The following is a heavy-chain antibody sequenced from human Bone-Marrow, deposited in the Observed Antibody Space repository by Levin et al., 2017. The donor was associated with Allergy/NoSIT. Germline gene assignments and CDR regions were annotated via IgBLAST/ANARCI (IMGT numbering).Heavy chain of an antibody. CDR1: GFNFSAYS. V-gene: IGHV3-30-3*01. Sequence: GGSLRLSCMASGFNFSAYSMHWVRQAPGKGLEWVAVISSDGTRKFYADSVKGRFSISRDNSKNTLTLQMNSLRTGDTAVFFCARDFVIAAAGILDYWGRGTLVTVSS. CDR2: ISSDGTRK. D-gene: IGHD6-13*01. J-gene: IGHJ4*02. CDR3: ARDFVIAAAGILDY.